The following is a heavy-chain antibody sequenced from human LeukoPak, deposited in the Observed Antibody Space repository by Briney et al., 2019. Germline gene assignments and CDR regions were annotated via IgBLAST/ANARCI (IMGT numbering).Heavy chain of an antibody. D-gene: IGHD5-18*01. Sequence: GGSLRLSCAASGFTFSSYGMHWVRQAPGKGLEWVAVISYDGSNKYYADSVKGRFTISRDNSKNTLYLQMNSLRAEDTAVYYCAKEAENTAMVSDYWGQGTLVTVSS. J-gene: IGHJ4*02. V-gene: IGHV3-30*18. CDR2: ISYDGSNK. CDR3: AKEAENTAMVSDY. CDR1: GFTFSSYG.